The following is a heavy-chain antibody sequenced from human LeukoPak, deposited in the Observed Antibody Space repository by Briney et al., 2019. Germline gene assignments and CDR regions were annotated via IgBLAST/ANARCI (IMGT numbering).Heavy chain of an antibody. CDR1: GGTFSSYA. D-gene: IGHD2-15*01. CDR2: IIPIFGTA. V-gene: IGHV1-69*13. Sequence: SVKVSCKASGGTFSSYAISWVRQAPGQGLEWMGGIIPIFGTANYAQKFQRRVTITADESTSTAYMELSSLRSEDTAVYYCARDLGLCSGGSCYSFDPWGQGTLVTVSS. CDR3: ARDLGLCSGGSCYSFDP. J-gene: IGHJ5*02.